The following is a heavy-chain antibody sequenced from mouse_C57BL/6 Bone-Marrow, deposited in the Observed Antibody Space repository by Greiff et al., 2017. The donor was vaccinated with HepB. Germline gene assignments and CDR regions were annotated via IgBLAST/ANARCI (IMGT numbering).Heavy chain of an antibody. CDR2: ISDGGSYT. J-gene: IGHJ2*01. D-gene: IGHD2-3*01. V-gene: IGHV5-4*01. CDR1: GFTFSSYA. CDR3: AREHGYYDY. Sequence: EVKVEESGGGLVKPGGSLKLSCAASGFTFSSYAMSWVRQTPEKRLEWVATISDGGSYTYYPDNVKGRFTISRDNAKNNLYLQRSHLKSEDTAMYYCAREHGYYDYWGKGTTLTVSS.